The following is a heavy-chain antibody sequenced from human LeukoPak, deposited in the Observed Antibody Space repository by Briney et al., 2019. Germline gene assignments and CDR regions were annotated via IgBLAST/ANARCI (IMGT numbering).Heavy chain of an antibody. Sequence: PGGSLRLSCAASGFTFSSYAMHWVRQAPGKGLEWVAVISYDGSNKYYADSVKGRFTISRDNSKNTLYLQMNSLRAEDTAVYYCARWDSSSWSAFDYWGQGTLVTVSS. CDR3: ARWDSSSWSAFDY. D-gene: IGHD6-13*01. J-gene: IGHJ4*02. CDR1: GFTFSSYA. V-gene: IGHV3-30-3*01. CDR2: ISYDGSNK.